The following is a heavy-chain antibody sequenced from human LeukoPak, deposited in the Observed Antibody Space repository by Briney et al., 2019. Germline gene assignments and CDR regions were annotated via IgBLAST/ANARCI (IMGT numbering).Heavy chain of an antibody. CDR1: GYTFTSYE. CDR3: ARGDWLLDTYYYMDV. J-gene: IGHJ6*03. CDR2: MNPNSGNT. Sequence: ASVKVSCKASGYTFTSYEINGVRQATGQGLEWMGWMNPNSGNTGYAQKFQGRVTITRNTSISTAYMELSSLRSEDTAVYYCARGDWLLDTYYYMDVWGKGTTVTVSS. V-gene: IGHV1-8*03. D-gene: IGHD3/OR15-3a*01.